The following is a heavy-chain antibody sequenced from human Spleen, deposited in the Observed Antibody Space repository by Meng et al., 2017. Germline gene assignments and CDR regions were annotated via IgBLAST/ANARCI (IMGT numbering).Heavy chain of an antibody. V-gene: IGHV1-46*03. Sequence: QVQVVQSGAEVKKPGASVKGSCKASGYTFTNYYMHWVRQAPGQGLEWMGIINPSGGSPSYAQKFQGRVTMTGDTSTSTVYMELTSLISEDTAVYYCARAPTARFAVFAGDFDSWGQGTLVTVSS. D-gene: IGHD1-1*01. J-gene: IGHJ4*02. CDR3: ARAPTARFAVFAGDFDS. CDR1: GYTFTNYY. CDR2: INPSGGSP.